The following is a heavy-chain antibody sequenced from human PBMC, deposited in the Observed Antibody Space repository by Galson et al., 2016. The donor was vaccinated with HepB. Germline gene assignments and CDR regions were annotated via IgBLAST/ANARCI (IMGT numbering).Heavy chain of an antibody. Sequence: SLRLSCAASGFTFSTYWMHWVRQAPGKGLEWVSRIGTDGRSNYADSVKGRFTISRDNSKNKLYLQMNSLRAEDTAIYYCARDRDARPYDYWGQGTLVIVSS. CDR3: ARDRDARPYDY. D-gene: IGHD5-24*01. CDR1: GFTFSTYW. CDR2: IGTDGRS. V-gene: IGHV3-74*01. J-gene: IGHJ4*02.